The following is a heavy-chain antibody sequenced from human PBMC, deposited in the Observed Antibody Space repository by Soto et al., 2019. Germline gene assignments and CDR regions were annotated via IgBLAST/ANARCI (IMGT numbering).Heavy chain of an antibody. CDR2: IIPILGIA. D-gene: IGHD3-22*01. CDR3: ARDGPHDSSGYSPTQVDY. CDR1: GYTFTSYY. V-gene: IGHV1-69*04. Sequence: SVKVSCKASGYTFTSYYMHWVRQAPGQGLEWMGRIIPILGIANYAQKFQGRVTITADKSTSTAYMELSSLRSEDTAVYYCARDGPHDSSGYSPTQVDYWGQGTLVTVSS. J-gene: IGHJ4*02.